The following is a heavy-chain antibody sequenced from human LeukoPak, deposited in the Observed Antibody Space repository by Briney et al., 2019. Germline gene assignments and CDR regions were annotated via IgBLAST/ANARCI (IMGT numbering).Heavy chain of an antibody. V-gene: IGHV4-59*01. J-gene: IGHJ4*02. Sequence: SETLSLTCTVSGGSIRSYYWSWIRQAPGKVLEWIGFISYSGYASYSPSLKSRVAISVDTSKSQFSLRLSSLTAADTAIYYCARGRNDNGGMFFDSWAQGTLVTVSS. CDR2: ISYSGYA. D-gene: IGHD4-23*01. CDR1: GGSIRSYY. CDR3: ARGRNDNGGMFFDS.